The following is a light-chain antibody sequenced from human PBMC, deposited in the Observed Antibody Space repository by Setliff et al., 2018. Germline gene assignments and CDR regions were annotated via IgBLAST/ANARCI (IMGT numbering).Light chain of an antibody. CDR3: QSYDSSLSAYVV. CDR1: SSNIGAGYD. CDR2: GNS. J-gene: IGLJ2*01. Sequence: QSALPQPPSVSGAPGQRVTISCTGSSSNIGAGYDVHWYQQLPGTAPKLLIYGNSNRPSGVPDRFSGSKSGTSASLAITGLQAEDEADYYCQSYDSSLSAYVVFGGGTQLTVL. V-gene: IGLV1-40*01.